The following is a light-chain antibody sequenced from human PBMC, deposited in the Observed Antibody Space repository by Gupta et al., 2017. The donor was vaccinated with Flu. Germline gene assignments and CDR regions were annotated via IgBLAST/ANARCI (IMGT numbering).Light chain of an antibody. V-gene: IGKV1-8*01. J-gene: IGKJ1*01. Sequence: AIRITQSPSSLSASTGDRVTIPCRASQGISSYLAWYQQKPGKAPKLLIYAASTWQSGVPSRFSGSGSGTDFTLTISSLQSEDFATYYCQQDDSYPRTFGQGTKLEIK. CDR2: AAS. CDR1: QGISSY. CDR3: QQDDSYPRT.